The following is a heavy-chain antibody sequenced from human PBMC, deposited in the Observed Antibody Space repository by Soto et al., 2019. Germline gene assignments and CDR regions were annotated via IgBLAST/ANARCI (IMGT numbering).Heavy chain of an antibody. D-gene: IGHD4-4*01. CDR1: GFTFSSYE. V-gene: IGHV3-48*03. J-gene: IGHJ4*02. CDR2: ISSGGSTI. CDR3: ARDSYSNRY. Sequence: GGSLRLSCAASGFTFSSYEMNWVRQAPGKGLEWVSYISSGGSTIYYADSVKGRFTISRDNAKNSLYLQMNSLRAEDTAVYYCARDSYSNRYWGQGTLVTVSS.